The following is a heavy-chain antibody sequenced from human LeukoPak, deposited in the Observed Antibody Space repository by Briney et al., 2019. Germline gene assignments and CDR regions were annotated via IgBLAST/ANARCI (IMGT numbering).Heavy chain of an antibody. CDR3: ARRAGEYTHPYDY. D-gene: IGHD4-17*01. V-gene: IGHV3-53*01. J-gene: IGHJ4*02. CDR2: IYSGGNT. CDR1: GFAVSSNS. Sequence: GGSLRLSCTVSGFAVSSNSMSWVRQAPGKGLEWVSFIYSGGNTHYSDSVKGRFTISRDNSKNTLYLQMNSLRADDTAVYYCARRAGEYTHPYDYWGQGTLVTVSS.